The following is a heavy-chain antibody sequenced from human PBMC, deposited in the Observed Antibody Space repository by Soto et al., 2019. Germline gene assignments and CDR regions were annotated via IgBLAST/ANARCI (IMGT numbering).Heavy chain of an antibody. V-gene: IGHV3-23*04. CDR2: ISGSGGST. Sequence: EVQLVESGGGLIQPGGSLRLSCAASGFNVSNSYMSWVRQAPGKGLEWVSAISGSGGSTYYADSVKGRFTISRDNSKNTLYLQMNSLRAEDTAVYYCAKDWNVVVVAATALDYWGQGTLVTVSS. D-gene: IGHD2-15*01. CDR1: GFNVSNSY. J-gene: IGHJ4*02. CDR3: AKDWNVVVVAATALDY.